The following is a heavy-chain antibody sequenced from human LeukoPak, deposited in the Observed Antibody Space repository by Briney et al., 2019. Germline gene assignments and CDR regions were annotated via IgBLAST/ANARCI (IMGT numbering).Heavy chain of an antibody. CDR1: GGTFSSYA. CDR3: ARLSSSSVHRDY. D-gene: IGHD6-13*01. Sequence: SVKVSCKASGGTFSSYAISWVRQTPGQGLEWMGGIIPIFGTANYAQKFQGRVTITADESTSTAYMELSSLRSEDTAVYYCARLSSSSVHRDYWGQGTLVTVSS. CDR2: IIPIFGTA. J-gene: IGHJ4*02. V-gene: IGHV1-69*01.